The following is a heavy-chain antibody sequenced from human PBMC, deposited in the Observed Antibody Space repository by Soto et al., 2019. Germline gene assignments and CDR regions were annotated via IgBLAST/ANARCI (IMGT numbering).Heavy chain of an antibody. CDR3: AKEGGGRSVSRDSLDV. CDR1: GFSFGGHG. Sequence: QVQLVESGGGVVQPGTSLRLSCAASGFSFGGHGMHWVRQAPGKGLEWVAVVSWDGSVTYYKDSVKGRLTISRDNSRNNLTLEMHRLTSEDTAVYYCAKEGGGRSVSRDSLDVWGQGTMVTVSS. CDR2: VSWDGSVT. J-gene: IGHJ3*01. V-gene: IGHV3-30*18. D-gene: IGHD2-15*01.